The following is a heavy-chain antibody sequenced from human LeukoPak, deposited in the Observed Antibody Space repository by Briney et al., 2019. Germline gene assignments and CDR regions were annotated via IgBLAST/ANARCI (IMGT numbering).Heavy chain of an antibody. CDR2: IIPIFGTA. V-gene: IGHV1-69*13. D-gene: IGHD1-26*01. CDR1: GYTFTSYG. CDR3: ASTTTGWFDP. Sequence: SVKVSCKASGYTFTSYGISWVRQAPGQGLEWMGGIIPIFGTANYAQKFQGRVTITADESTSTAYMELSSLRSEDTAVYYCASTTTGWFDPWGQGTLVTVSS. J-gene: IGHJ5*02.